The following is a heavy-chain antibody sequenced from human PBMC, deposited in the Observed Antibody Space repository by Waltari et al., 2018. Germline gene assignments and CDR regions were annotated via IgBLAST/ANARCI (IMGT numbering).Heavy chain of an antibody. D-gene: IGHD6-19*01. CDR2: VNPDRGGT. J-gene: IGHJ4*02. CDR3: ARGGGVTVPGFDF. CDR1: GYTFTDYY. V-gene: IGHV1-2*02. Sequence: QVQLVQSGAEVKTPGASVKVSCQAFGYTFTDYYLHWVRQGPGQGLEWMGLVNPDRGGTNYAQNFQGRVTMTRGTSSTTVYMELSSLKYEDTAIYYCARGGGVTVPGFDFWGQGNLVTVSS.